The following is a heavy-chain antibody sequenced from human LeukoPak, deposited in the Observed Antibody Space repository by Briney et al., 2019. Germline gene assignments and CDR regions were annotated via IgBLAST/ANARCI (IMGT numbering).Heavy chain of an antibody. CDR1: GFSFSSYW. CDR3: VRGGPSTWS. V-gene: IGHV3-74*01. Sequence: PGGSLRLSCAASGFSFSSYWMHWVRQAPGKGLVWVSRINHDGSDTIYADSVRGRFTISRDDAKNTLYLQMNNLRAEDTAVYYCVRGGPSTWSWGQGTLVTVSS. J-gene: IGHJ5*02. CDR2: INHDGSDT. D-gene: IGHD2-15*01.